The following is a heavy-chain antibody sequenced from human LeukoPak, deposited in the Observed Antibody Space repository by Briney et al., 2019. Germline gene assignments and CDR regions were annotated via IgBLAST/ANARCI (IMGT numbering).Heavy chain of an antibody. CDR2: IYYSGST. CDR3: ARVASYIVES. Sequence: SETLSLTCAIYGGSFSTYYWSWIRQPPGKGLEWIGYIYYSGSTNYNPSLKSRVTISVDTSKNQFSLKLSSVTAADTAVYYCARVASYIVESWGQGTLVTVSS. CDR1: GGSFSTYY. D-gene: IGHD2-15*01. V-gene: IGHV4-59*01. J-gene: IGHJ5*02.